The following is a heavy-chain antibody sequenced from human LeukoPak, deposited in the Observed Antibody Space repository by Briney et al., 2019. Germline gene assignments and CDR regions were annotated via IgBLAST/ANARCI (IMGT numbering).Heavy chain of an antibody. CDR2: IRNDGSDK. V-gene: IGHV3-30*02. D-gene: IGHD6-6*01. Sequence: GGSLRLSCAASGFTFSKCGMHWVRQAPGKGLEWVAFIRNDGSDKYYADSVKGRFTISRDNSKNTLFLQMNSLRPEDTAIYYCAKDLEYSSSLNWFDPWGQGNLVTVSS. CDR3: AKDLEYSSSLNWFDP. J-gene: IGHJ5*02. CDR1: GFTFSKCG.